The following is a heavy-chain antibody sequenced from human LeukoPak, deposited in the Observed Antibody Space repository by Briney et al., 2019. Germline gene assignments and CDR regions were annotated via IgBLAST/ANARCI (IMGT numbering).Heavy chain of an antibody. Sequence: SETLSLTCAVYGGSFSGYYWSWIRQPPGKGLEWIGEINHSGSTNYNPSLKSRVTTSVDTSKNQFSLKLSSVTAADTAVYYCARGGYYDFWSGYYNRRYYFDYWGQGTLVTVSS. V-gene: IGHV4-34*01. D-gene: IGHD3-3*01. J-gene: IGHJ4*02. CDR2: INHSGST. CDR1: GGSFSGYY. CDR3: ARGGYYDFWSGYYNRRYYFDY.